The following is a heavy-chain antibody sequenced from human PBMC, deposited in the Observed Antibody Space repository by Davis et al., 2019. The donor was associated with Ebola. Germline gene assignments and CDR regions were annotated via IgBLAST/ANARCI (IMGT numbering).Heavy chain of an antibody. V-gene: IGHV3-23*01. CDR1: EFTFSTYA. CDR3: ARGLLGTPPGMDV. CDR2: ISGYGDNT. Sequence: PGGSLRLSCAASEFTFSTYAMNWVRQAPGKGLEWVSGISGYGDNTYYADSVEGRFTISRDNAKNTVYLQMNSLRAEDTAVYYCARGLLGTPPGMDVWGQGTTVTVSS. J-gene: IGHJ6*02. D-gene: IGHD3-16*01.